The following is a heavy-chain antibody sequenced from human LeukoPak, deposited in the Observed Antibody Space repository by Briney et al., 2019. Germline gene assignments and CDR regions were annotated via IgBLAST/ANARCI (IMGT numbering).Heavy chain of an antibody. CDR1: GVPIRRYC. CDR3: ARYYYDSSGYSHGMDV. Sequence: SETLSLTCPVAGVPIRRYCLSWVRQPPGKGLEWIGHINYSGGTKYNPSLKSRVTISVDTPKNKFSLKLSSVTDVNTAVYSSARYYYDSSGYSHGMDVWGQGTTVTVSS. V-gene: IGHV4-59*08. CDR2: INYSGGT. D-gene: IGHD3-22*01. J-gene: IGHJ6*02.